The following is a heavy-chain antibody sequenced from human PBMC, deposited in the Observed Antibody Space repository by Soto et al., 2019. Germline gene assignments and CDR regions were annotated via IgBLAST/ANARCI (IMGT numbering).Heavy chain of an antibody. CDR2: ISSSGRII. CDR3: ARDRPGRGYTLLVY. CDR1: GFILSSYG. Sequence: GSLRLSCAASGFILSSYGMNWVRQAPGKGLEWVSYISSSGRIIYYADSVKGRFTISRESASNSLFLQMNSLRAEDTAVYYCARDRPGRGYTLLVYWAQGT. J-gene: IGHJ4*02. D-gene: IGHD6-13*01. V-gene: IGHV3-48*03.